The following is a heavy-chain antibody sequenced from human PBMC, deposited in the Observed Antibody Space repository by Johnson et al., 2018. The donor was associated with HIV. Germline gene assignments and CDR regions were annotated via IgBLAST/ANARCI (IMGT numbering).Heavy chain of an antibody. D-gene: IGHD2-15*01. J-gene: IGHJ3*02. CDR3: AKDRRRSGGSCHPDSFDI. CDR1: GFTFDDYA. CDR2: ISWHSGSI. Sequence: VQLVESGGGVVQPGRSLRLSCAASGFTFDDYAMHWVRQAPGKGLEWVSGISWHSGSIGYADSVKGRFTISRDNAKNYLYLQMNSLRAEDTALYYCAKDRRRSGGSCHPDSFDIWGQGTMVTVSS. V-gene: IGHV3-9*01.